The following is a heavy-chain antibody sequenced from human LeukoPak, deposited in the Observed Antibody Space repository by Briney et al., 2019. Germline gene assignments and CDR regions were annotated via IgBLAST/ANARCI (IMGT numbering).Heavy chain of an antibody. D-gene: IGHD6-13*01. V-gene: IGHV4-39*01. CDR1: GGSISSTSXX. J-gene: IGHJ4*02. Sequence: SETLSLTCTVSGGSISSTSXXXXXXXXXPGXXXEWXGSIYYSGNTHYNPSLKSXXTISGDKSKNQFSLKLSSVTAADTAVYYCARQTSVTWYYFFDQWGQGTLVTVSS. CDR3: ARQTSVTWYYFFDQ. CDR2: IYYSGNT.